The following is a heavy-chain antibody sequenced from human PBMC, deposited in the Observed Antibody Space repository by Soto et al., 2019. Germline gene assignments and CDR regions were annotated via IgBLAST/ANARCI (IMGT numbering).Heavy chain of an antibody. D-gene: IGHD2-2*01. CDR3: ARDLLYCSSTSCYPGPFDI. Sequence: ASVKVSCKGAGYTFTSYGISWVRQAPGQGLEWMGWISAYNGNTNYAQKLQGRVTMTTDTSTSTAYMELRSLRSDDTAVYYCARDLLYCSSTSCYPGPFDIWGQGTMVTVSS. CDR2: ISAYNGNT. V-gene: IGHV1-18*01. CDR1: GYTFTSYG. J-gene: IGHJ3*02.